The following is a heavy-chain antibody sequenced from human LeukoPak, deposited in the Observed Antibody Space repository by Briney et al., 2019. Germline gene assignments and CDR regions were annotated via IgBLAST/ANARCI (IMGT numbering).Heavy chain of an antibody. J-gene: IGHJ4*02. Sequence: GGSLRLSCAASGFTFSSYEINWVRQAPGKGLEWVSYISSSGSTIYYADSVKGRFTISRDNAKNSLYLQMNSLRAEDTAVYYCARDRDILTGEYYFDYWGQGTLVTVSS. CDR2: ISSSGSTI. CDR1: GFTFSSYE. D-gene: IGHD3-9*01. CDR3: ARDRDILTGEYYFDY. V-gene: IGHV3-48*03.